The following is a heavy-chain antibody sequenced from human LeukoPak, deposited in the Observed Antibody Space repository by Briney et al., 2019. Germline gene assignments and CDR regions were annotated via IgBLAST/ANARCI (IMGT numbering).Heavy chain of an antibody. Sequence: GGSLRLSCTASGFTFNNYWMHWVRQAPGKGPVWVSRINTDGSSTSYADSVKGRFTISRDNAKNTLYLQMNSLRAEDTAVYYCARALAVTGTGGFDPWGQGTLVTVSS. CDR1: GFTFNNYW. D-gene: IGHD6-19*01. J-gene: IGHJ5*02. CDR3: ARALAVTGTGGFDP. V-gene: IGHV3-74*01. CDR2: INTDGSST.